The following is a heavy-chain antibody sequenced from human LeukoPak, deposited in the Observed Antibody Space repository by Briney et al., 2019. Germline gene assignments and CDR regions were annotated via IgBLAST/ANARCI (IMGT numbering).Heavy chain of an antibody. Sequence: PSETLSLTCTVSGGSISSYYWSWIRQPPGKGLEWIGYIFYSGSTKYNPSLKSRVSISVDVSRSQFSLKLNSVTAADTAVYYCTRVSIHGYSDYWGQGTLVTVSS. CDR3: TRVSIHGYSDY. CDR1: GGSISSYY. V-gene: IGHV4-59*01. J-gene: IGHJ4*02. D-gene: IGHD3-16*02. CDR2: IFYSGST.